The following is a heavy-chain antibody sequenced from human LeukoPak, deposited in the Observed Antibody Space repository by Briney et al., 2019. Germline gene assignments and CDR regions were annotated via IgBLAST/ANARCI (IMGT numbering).Heavy chain of an antibody. D-gene: IGHD1-14*01. V-gene: IGHV4-34*01. J-gene: IGHJ4*02. Sequence: SETLSLTCAVYGGSFSGYYWSWIRQPPGKGLEWIGEISHGGSTHYNPSLKSRVTISLDTSKNQFSLKLSSVTAADTAMYYCATHLQGITYYYFDYWGPGTLVTVSS. CDR3: ATHLQGITYYYFDY. CDR1: GGSFSGYY. CDR2: ISHGGST.